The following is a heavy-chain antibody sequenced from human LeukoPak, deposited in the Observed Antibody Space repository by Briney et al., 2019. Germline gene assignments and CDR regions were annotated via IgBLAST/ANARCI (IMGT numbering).Heavy chain of an antibody. Sequence: SETLSLTCAVSGGSISSGSYSWSWIRQPPGKGLEWIGYFFYTGSTYYNPSPKSRVTISVDTSKNQFSLKLSSVTAADTAVYYCAKAYIVVVPAAIRNWFDPWGQGTLVTVSS. CDR2: FFYTGST. J-gene: IGHJ5*02. D-gene: IGHD2-2*01. CDR3: AKAYIVVVPAAIRNWFDP. CDR1: GGSISSGSYS. V-gene: IGHV4-30-4*07.